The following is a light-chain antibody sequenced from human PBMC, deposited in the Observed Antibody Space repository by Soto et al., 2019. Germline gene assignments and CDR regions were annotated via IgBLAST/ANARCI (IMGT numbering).Light chain of an antibody. CDR3: QKRGNWPF. V-gene: IGKV1-5*03. CDR2: KAS. CDR1: QTISSW. J-gene: IGKJ4*01. Sequence: DIQMTQSPSTLSGSVGDRVTITCRASQTISSWLAWYQQKPGKAPKLLIYKASTLKSGVPSRFSGSGSGTEFTLTISSLQPDDFAVYYCQKRGNWPFLGGGTKVDIK.